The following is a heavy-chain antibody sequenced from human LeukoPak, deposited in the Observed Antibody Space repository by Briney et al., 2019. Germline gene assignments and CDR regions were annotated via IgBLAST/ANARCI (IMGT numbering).Heavy chain of an antibody. J-gene: IGHJ4*02. CDR2: IIPIFGTA. D-gene: IGHD5-18*01. V-gene: IGHV1-69*13. Sequence: SVKVSCKASGGTFSSYAISWVRQAPGQGLEWMGGIIPIFGTANYAQKFQGRVTITADESTSTAYMELSSLRSEDTAVYYCARADRRDTAFSVMHYFDYWGQGTLVTVSS. CDR3: ARADRRDTAFSVMHYFDY. CDR1: GGTFSSYA.